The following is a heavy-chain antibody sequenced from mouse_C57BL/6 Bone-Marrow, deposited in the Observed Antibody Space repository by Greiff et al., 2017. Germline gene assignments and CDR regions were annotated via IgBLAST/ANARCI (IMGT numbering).Heavy chain of an antibody. CDR1: GYTFTGYW. D-gene: IGHD1-1*01. CDR2: ILPGSGST. J-gene: IGHJ1*03. V-gene: IGHV1-9*01. CDR3: TSLGTTVVAPYWYFDV. Sequence: QVQLQQSGAELMKPGASVKLSCKATGYTFTGYWIEWVKQRPGHGLEWIGEILPGSGSTNYNEKFKGKATFTADTSSNTAYMQLSSLTSEDTAVYYCTSLGTTVVAPYWYFDVWGTGTTVTVSS.